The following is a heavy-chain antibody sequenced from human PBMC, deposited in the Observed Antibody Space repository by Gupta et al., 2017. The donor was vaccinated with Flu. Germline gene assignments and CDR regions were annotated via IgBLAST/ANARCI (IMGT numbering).Heavy chain of an antibody. CDR2: IYHSGST. CDR1: GGSISSGGYY. J-gene: IGHJ5*02. CDR3: ARHRWIYCSDNFCGYFDP. V-gene: IGHV4-31*03. D-gene: IGHD2-15*01. Sequence: QAQLQESGAGLVKPSQTLSLTCTVSGGSISSGGYYWSWIRQYPGKGLEWIGYIYHSGSTHYNPSLKSRVTISGDTSKSQFSLKLTSVTAADTAVYYCARHRWIYCSDNFCGYFDPWGQGTLVTVSS.